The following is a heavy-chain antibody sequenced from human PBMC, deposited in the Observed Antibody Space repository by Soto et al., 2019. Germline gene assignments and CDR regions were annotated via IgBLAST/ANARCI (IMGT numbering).Heavy chain of an antibody. CDR1: GFTCSSHA. CDR2: ISGSGGST. Sequence: VGSLRLSCAASGFTCSSHAMSWVRQAPGKGLEWVSAISGSGGSTYYADSVKGRFTISRDNSKNTLYLQMNSLRAEDTAVYYCAKDGLLYGSGSYFPGPWGQGTLVTVSS. CDR3: AKDGLLYGSGSYFPGP. D-gene: IGHD3-10*01. V-gene: IGHV3-23*01. J-gene: IGHJ5*02.